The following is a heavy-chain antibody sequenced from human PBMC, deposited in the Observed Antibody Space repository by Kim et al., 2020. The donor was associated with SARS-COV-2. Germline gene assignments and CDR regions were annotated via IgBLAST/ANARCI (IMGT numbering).Heavy chain of an antibody. D-gene: IGHD3-22*01. J-gene: IGHJ4*02. CDR1: GGSFSGYY. CDR2: INHSGST. Sequence: SETLSLTCAVYGGSFSGYYWSWIRQPPGKGLEWIGEINHSGSTNYNPSLKSRVTISVDTSKNQFSLKLSSVTAADTAVYYCARFKEEVSMIVVVITAVSSYLDYWRQGTLVTVSS. CDR3: ARFKEEVSMIVVVITAVSSYLDY. V-gene: IGHV4-34*01.